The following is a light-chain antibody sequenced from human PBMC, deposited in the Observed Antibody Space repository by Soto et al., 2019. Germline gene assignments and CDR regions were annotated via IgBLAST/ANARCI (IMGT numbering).Light chain of an antibody. CDR1: QSLLHSNGYNY. J-gene: IGKJ3*01. CDR3: MQALQTPFT. V-gene: IGKV2-28*01. CDR2: LGS. Sequence: DIVMTQSPLSLPVTPGEPASISCRSIQSLLHSNGYNYLDWYLQKPGQSPQLLIYLGSNRASGVPGRFSGSGSGTDFTLKISRVQAEDVGVYYCMQALQTPFTFGTGTKVDIK.